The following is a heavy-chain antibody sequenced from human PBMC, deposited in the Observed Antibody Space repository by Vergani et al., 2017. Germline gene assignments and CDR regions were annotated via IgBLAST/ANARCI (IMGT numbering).Heavy chain of an antibody. CDR2: VHTDGTA. Sequence: VQLQESGPGLLKPSETLSLTCSVSGASISSYFWSWIRQPAGKGLEWLGRVHTDGTAYYNPSLRTRVRLSADLSQSQFSLKMTSLTDADTAVYFCARDQWDDDGPRGGFAPWGQGILVTVSS. CDR1: GASISSYF. J-gene: IGHJ5*02. CDR3: ARDQWDDDGPRGGFAP. D-gene: IGHD5-24*01. V-gene: IGHV4-4*07.